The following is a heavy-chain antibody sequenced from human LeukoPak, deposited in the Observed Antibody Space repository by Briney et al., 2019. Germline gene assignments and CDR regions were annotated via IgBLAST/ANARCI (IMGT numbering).Heavy chain of an antibody. V-gene: IGHV3-30*02. J-gene: IGHJ3*02. D-gene: IGHD1-26*01. Sequence: TGGSLRLSCAASGFTFSTYGMHWVRQAPGKGLEWLSFIRYDGLDKYFADSVKGRFTISRDNSKSTQSLQMNSLRAEDTALYYCVKDQGGATQAFDIWGQGTMVTVSS. CDR1: GFTFSTYG. CDR2: IRYDGLDK. CDR3: VKDQGGATQAFDI.